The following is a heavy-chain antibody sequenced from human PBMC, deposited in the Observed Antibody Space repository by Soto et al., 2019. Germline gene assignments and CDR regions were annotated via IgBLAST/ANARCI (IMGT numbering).Heavy chain of an antibody. CDR3: ARKRLRSSGWYSDY. CDR1: GDSVSSGDYY. Sequence: PSETLSLTCTVYGDSVSSGDYYWSWTRQPPGKGLELIGYIYYSVRANYDPSLKSRVTISVDTSKNQFSLNLSSVAAADTAVYYWARKRLRSSGWYSDYWGQGTLVTVS. CDR2: IYYSVRA. D-gene: IGHD6-19*01. J-gene: IGHJ4*02. V-gene: IGHV4-61*08.